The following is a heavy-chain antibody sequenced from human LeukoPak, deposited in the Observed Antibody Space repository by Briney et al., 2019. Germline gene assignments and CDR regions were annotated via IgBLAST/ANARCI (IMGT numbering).Heavy chain of an antibody. V-gene: IGHV4-34*01. D-gene: IGHD4-17*01. CDR1: GGSFSGYY. CDR2: INHSGST. Sequence: PSETLSLTCAVYGGSFSGYYWSWIRQPPGKGLEWIGEINHSGSTNYNPSLKSRVTISVDTSKNQFSLKLSSVTAADTAVYYYASVYGDYGSPASPIDYWGQGTLVTVSS. J-gene: IGHJ4*02. CDR3: ASVYGDYGSPASPIDY.